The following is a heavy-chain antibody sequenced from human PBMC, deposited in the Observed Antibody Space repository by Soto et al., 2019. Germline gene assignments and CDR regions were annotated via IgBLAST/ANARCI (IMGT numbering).Heavy chain of an antibody. CDR2: IYYSGST. D-gene: IGHD3-10*01. J-gene: IGHJ5*02. V-gene: IGHV4-30-4*01. CDR1: GGSISSGDYY. CDR3: ARDFAGDNWFDP. Sequence: SETLSLTCTVSGGSISSGDYYWSWIRQPPGKGLEWIGYIYYSGSTYYNPSLKSRVTISVDTSKNQFSLKLSSVTAADTAVYYCARDFAGDNWFDPWGQGTLVTVSS.